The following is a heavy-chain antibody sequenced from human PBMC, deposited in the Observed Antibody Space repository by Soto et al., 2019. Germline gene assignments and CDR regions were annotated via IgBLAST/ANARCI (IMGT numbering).Heavy chain of an antibody. J-gene: IGHJ4*02. D-gene: IGHD2-8*01. Sequence: QVQLQESGPGLVKPSETLSLTCTVSGGSISSYYWSWIRQPPGKGLEWIGYIYYSGSTNYNPSLKSRVTISVDTSKNQFSLKLSSVTAADTAVYYCARHTPGYCTNGVCFTYYFDYWGQGTLVTVSS. CDR3: ARHTPGYCTNGVCFTYYFDY. CDR1: GGSISSYY. CDR2: IYYSGST. V-gene: IGHV4-59*08.